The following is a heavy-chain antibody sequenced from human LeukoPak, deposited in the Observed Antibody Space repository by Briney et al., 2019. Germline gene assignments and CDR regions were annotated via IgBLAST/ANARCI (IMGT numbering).Heavy chain of an antibody. CDR2: ISGSGGST. D-gene: IGHD6-13*01. CDR1: GFTFSSYG. V-gene: IGHV3-23*01. J-gene: IGHJ3*02. Sequence: GGSLRLSCAASGFTFSSYGMHWVRQAPGKGLEWVSAISGSGGSTYYADSVKGRFTISRDNSKNTLYLQMNSLRAEDTAVYYCAKDPGYSSSPDAFDIWGQGTMVTVSS. CDR3: AKDPGYSSSPDAFDI.